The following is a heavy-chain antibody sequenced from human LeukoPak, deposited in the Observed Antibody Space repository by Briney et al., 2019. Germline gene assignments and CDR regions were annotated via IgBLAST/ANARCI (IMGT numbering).Heavy chain of an antibody. J-gene: IGHJ3*02. V-gene: IGHV1-8*01. Sequence: ASVKVSCKASGYTFTSYDINRVRQATGQGLEWMGWMNPDSGNTGYAQKFQGRVTMTRNTSISTAYMELSSLRSEDTAVYYCARGLLKYDSSGYYYVSHDAFDIWGQGTMVTVSS. CDR1: GYTFTSYD. D-gene: IGHD3-22*01. CDR3: ARGLLKYDSSGYYYVSHDAFDI. CDR2: MNPDSGNT.